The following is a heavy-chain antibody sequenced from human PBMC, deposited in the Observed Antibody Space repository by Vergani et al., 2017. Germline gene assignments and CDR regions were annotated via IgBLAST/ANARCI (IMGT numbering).Heavy chain of an antibody. CDR3: ARVTLYYYDSSGRASDAFDI. Sequence: QVQLQESGPGLVKPSETLSLTCTVSGGSISSYYWSWIRQPPGKGLEWIGYIYYSGSTNYNPSLKSRVTISVDTSKNQFSLKLSSVTAADTAVYYCARVTLYYYDSSGRASDAFDIWGQGTMVTVSS. V-gene: IGHV4-59*01. J-gene: IGHJ3*02. CDR2: IYYSGST. CDR1: GGSISSYY. D-gene: IGHD3-22*01.